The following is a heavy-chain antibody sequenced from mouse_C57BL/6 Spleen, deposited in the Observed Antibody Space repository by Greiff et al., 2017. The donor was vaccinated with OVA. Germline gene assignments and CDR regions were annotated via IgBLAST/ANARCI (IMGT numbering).Heavy chain of an antibody. V-gene: IGHV1-64*01. J-gene: IGHJ2*01. CDR3: ARSNYGSSYGY. CDR2: IHPNSGST. CDR1: GYTFTSYW. D-gene: IGHD1-1*01. Sequence: QVQLQQPGAELVKPGASVKLSCKASGYTFTSYWMHWVKQRPGQGLEWIGMIHPNSGSTNYNEKFKSKATLTVDKSSSTAYMQLTSLTSEVSAVYYCARSNYGSSYGYWGQGTTLTVSS.